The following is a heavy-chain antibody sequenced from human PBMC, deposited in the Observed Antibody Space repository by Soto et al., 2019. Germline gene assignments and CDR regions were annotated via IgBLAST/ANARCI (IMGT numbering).Heavy chain of an antibody. Sequence: EGKLVQSGAEVKEPGESLRISCKGSGYSFTTYWITWVRQMPGKGLEWMGKIDPNDAYTTYSPPFQGHVTFSVDKSISTAYLQWSSLQASDTAIYYCARGRFYYDGSASWGQGTLVTVSS. CDR2: IDPNDAYT. V-gene: IGHV5-10-1*01. D-gene: IGHD3-22*01. CDR1: GYSFTTYW. CDR3: ARGRFYYDGSAS. J-gene: IGHJ5*02.